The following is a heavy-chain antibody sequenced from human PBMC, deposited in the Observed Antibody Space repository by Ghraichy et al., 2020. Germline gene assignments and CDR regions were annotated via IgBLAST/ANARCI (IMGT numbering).Heavy chain of an antibody. V-gene: IGHV4-59*01. CDR1: GGSISSYY. Sequence: ESLNISCTVSGGSISSYYWSWIRQPPGKGLEWIGYIYYSGSTNYNPSLKSRVTISVDTSKNQFSLKLISVTAADTAVYYCARHRGATTALDYWGQGTLVTVSS. J-gene: IGHJ4*02. CDR2: IYYSGST. CDR3: ARHRGATTALDY. D-gene: IGHD5-12*01.